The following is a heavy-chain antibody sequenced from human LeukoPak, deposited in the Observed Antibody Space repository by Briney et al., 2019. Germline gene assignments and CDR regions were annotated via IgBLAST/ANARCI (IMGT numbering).Heavy chain of an antibody. V-gene: IGHV3-23*01. CDR3: AKDQRFGDLDDY. J-gene: IGHJ4*02. Sequence: PGGSLRLSCTASGFTFSNYAMSWVRQAPGKGLEWVSSISGSAITTYYADSGKGRFAISRDNSKNTLYLQMTSLRAEDTAVYYCAKDQRFGDLDDYRGQGTLVTVSS. CDR1: GFTFSNYA. D-gene: IGHD3-10*01. CDR2: ISGSAITT.